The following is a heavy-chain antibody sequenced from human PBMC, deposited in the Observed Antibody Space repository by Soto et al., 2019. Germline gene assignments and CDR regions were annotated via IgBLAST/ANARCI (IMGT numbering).Heavy chain of an antibody. J-gene: IGHJ4*01. Sequence: DVQLVESGGGLVQPGGSLRLSCAASGFTFRSYNMNWVRQAPGKGLDWLSYISSSSSTIYYADSVKGRFTISRDNAKNSLYLQMNILRDDDTAMYYCARGGTIAVTTIGDYWGQGTLVTVSS. CDR2: ISSSSSTI. CDR1: GFTFRSYN. CDR3: ARGGTIAVTTIGDY. V-gene: IGHV3-48*02. D-gene: IGHD5-12*01.